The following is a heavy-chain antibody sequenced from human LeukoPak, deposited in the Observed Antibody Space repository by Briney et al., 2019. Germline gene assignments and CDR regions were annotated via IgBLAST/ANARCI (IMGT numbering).Heavy chain of an antibody. J-gene: IGHJ4*02. D-gene: IGHD5-24*01. CDR1: GFTFHNFA. CDR2: ISGSDGST. CDR3: ARERIGDGYNYAY. V-gene: IGHV3-23*01. Sequence: GGSLRLSCAASGFTFHNFAMHWVRLAPGKGLEWISSISGSDGSTYSADSVQGRFTISRDNSKNTLFLQMSSLRAEDTALYYCARERIGDGYNYAYWGQGTLVTVSS.